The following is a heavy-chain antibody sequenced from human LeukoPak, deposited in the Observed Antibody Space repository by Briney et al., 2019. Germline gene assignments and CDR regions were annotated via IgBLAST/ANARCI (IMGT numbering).Heavy chain of an antibody. CDR1: GFSFDDHA. Sequence: PGGSLRLSCIASGFSFDDHAMHWVRQTPGKGLEWVSRINWNSGRMIYADSVKGRFTISRDNSKNTLYLQMNSLRAEDTAVYYCAKGGGSFDYWGQGTLVTVSS. J-gene: IGHJ4*02. D-gene: IGHD1-26*01. CDR3: AKGGGSFDY. CDR2: INWNSGRM. V-gene: IGHV3-9*01.